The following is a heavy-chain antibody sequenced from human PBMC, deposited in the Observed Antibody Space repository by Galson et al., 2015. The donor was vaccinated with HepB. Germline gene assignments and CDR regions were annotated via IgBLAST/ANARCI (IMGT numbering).Heavy chain of an antibody. Sequence: SLRLSCAASGFPVSSTYMSWVRQAPGKGLEWVSLIYGGGDTYYADSVKGRFTISRDNSNNTVYLQMNSLRAEDTAFYYCAREGKGTHFLDPWGQGTLVTVSS. CDR2: IYGGGDT. CDR1: GFPVSSTY. CDR3: AREGKGTHFLDP. D-gene: IGHD3-10*01. V-gene: IGHV3-53*01. J-gene: IGHJ5*02.